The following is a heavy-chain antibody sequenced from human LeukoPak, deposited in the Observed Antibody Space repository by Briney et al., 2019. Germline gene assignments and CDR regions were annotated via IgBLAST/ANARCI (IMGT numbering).Heavy chain of an antibody. CDR2: IWYDGSNK. Sequence: PGGSLRLSCAASGFTFSSYGMHWVRQAPGKGLEWVAVIWYDGSNKYYADSVKGRFTISRDNSKNTLYLQMNSLRAEDTAVYYCAREYPILWFGGGLFGMDVWGKGTTVTVSS. V-gene: IGHV3-33*01. D-gene: IGHD3-10*01. CDR1: GFTFSSYG. CDR3: AREYPILWFGGGLFGMDV. J-gene: IGHJ6*04.